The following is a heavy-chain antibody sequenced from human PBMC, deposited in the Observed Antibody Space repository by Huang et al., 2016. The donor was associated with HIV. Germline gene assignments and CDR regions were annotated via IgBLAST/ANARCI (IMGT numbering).Heavy chain of an antibody. CDR3: ARQVDGFRSHFDF. V-gene: IGHV5-51*01. CDR1: GYGFSSYW. D-gene: IGHD5-18*01. J-gene: IGHJ4*02. Sequence: EVLLVQSGAELKEPGESLKISCKASGYGFSSYWIGWVRQKPGKGLEWVGSISPRDSETKYRPSFDGQVTISADKSTRTAYLQWESLKAPDTAIYFCARQVDGFRSHFDFWGQGTLVSVSS. CDR2: ISPRDSET.